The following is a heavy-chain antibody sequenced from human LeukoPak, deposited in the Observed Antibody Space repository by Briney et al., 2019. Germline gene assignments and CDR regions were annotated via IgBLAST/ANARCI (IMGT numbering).Heavy chain of an antibody. D-gene: IGHD2-2*01. CDR1: GGSISYYY. J-gene: IGHJ1*01. CDR2: ISDGESP. CDR3: AQDRFSFVH. Sequence: SETLSLTCSVSGGSISYYYWSWIRQFPGKGLEWIGYISDGESPDYNPSLQSRVTIYVDSSKDQFFLNLTSVTAADTAVYYCAQDRFSFVHWGQGTLVTVSS. V-gene: IGHV4-59*01.